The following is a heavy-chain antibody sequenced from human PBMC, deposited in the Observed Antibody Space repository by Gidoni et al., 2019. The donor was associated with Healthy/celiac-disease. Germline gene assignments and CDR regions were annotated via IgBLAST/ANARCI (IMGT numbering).Heavy chain of an antibody. CDR3: ARGPLDSSGYYYVDDQFDY. V-gene: IGHV3-72*01. D-gene: IGHD3-22*01. J-gene: IGHJ4*02. CDR1: GFTFSDHY. Sequence: EVQLVESGGGLVQPGGSLRLSCAASGFTFSDHYMDWVRQAPGKGLEWVGRTRNKANSYTTEYAASVKGRFTISRDDSKNSLYLQMNSLKTEDTAVYYCARGPLDSSGYYYVDDQFDYWGQGTLVTVSS. CDR2: TRNKANSYTT.